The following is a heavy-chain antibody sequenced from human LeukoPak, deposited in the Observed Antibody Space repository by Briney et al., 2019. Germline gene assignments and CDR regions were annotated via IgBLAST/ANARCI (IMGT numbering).Heavy chain of an antibody. V-gene: IGHV4-4*07. D-gene: IGHD6-19*01. CDR1: GGSISSYY. Sequence: PSETLSLTCTVSGGSISSYYWSWIRQPAGKGLEWIGRIYTSGSTNYTPSLKSRVTMSVDTSKTQFSLKLSSVTAADTAVYYCARGFRADSSGWYGSDYYYYYMDVWGKGTTVTISS. CDR2: IYTSGST. J-gene: IGHJ6*03. CDR3: ARGFRADSSGWYGSDYYYYYMDV.